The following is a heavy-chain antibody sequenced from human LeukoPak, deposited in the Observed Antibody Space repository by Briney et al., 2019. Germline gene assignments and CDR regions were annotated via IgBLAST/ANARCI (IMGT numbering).Heavy chain of an antibody. D-gene: IGHD5-18*01. V-gene: IGHV4-39*07. CDR1: GGSISSNSYY. Sequence: SETLSLTCTVFGGSISSNSYYWGWIRQPPGKGLEWIGSIYYSGTTYYNPSLKSRVTISVDTSKNQFSLKLSSVTAADTAVYYCARTWIQLWSGYYYYYMDVWGKGTTVTVSS. CDR2: IYYSGTT. CDR3: ARTWIQLWSGYYYYYMDV. J-gene: IGHJ6*03.